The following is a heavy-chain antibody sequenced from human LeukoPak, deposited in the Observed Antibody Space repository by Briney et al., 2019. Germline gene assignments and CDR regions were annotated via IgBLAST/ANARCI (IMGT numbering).Heavy chain of an antibody. CDR3: AREDGYNYGYSYWFDP. D-gene: IGHD5-18*01. CDR1: GFTFSSYA. V-gene: IGHV3-64*01. Sequence: GGSLRLSCAASGFTFSSYAMHWVRQAPGKRLEYVSALTSNGGKTYYGNSVKGIFTVSRDNSKNTLYLKMGSLRAEDMAVYYCAREDGYNYGYSYWFDPWGQGTLVTVSS. CDR2: LTSNGGKT. J-gene: IGHJ5*02.